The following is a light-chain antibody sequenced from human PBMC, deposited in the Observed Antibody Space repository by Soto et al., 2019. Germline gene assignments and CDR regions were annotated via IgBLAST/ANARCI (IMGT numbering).Light chain of an antibody. CDR2: DAS. J-gene: IGKJ1*01. CDR3: QQYYTPPRT. V-gene: IGKV1-5*01. Sequence: DIQMTQSLSTLTASXXDTVXITCLASQSVSIWLAWYQKKPGKAPKXXIWDASTLQRGVPSRFSGSGSGTEFTLTISSLQTEDVAVYYCQQYYTPPRTFGHGTKVDIK. CDR1: QSVSIW.